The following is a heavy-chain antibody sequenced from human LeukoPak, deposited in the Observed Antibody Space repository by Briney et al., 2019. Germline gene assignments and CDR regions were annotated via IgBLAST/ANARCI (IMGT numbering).Heavy chain of an antibody. D-gene: IGHD6-19*01. J-gene: IGHJ4*02. CDR3: ARYPSSGWYYFDY. CDR1: GFTVSNNY. V-gene: IGHV3-53*01. CDR2: IYSGGST. Sequence: GGSLRLSCAASGFTVSNNYMSWVRQTPGKGLEWVSVIYSGGSTYYADSVKGRFTISRDNSKNTLYLQMNSLRAEDTAVYYCARYPSSGWYYFDYWGQGTLVTVSS.